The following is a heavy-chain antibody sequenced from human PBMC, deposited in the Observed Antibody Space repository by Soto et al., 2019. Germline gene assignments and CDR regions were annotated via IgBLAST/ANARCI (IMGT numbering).Heavy chain of an antibody. Sequence: SVKVSCKASGGTFSSSSISWVRQAPGQGLEWMGRIIPILGIANYAQKFQGRVTITADKSTSTAYMELSSLRSEDTAVYYCASRYCSSTSCYREGRVNWFDPWGQGTLVTVSS. CDR3: ASRYCSSTSCYREGRVNWFDP. V-gene: IGHV1-69*02. CDR2: IIPILGIA. J-gene: IGHJ5*02. CDR1: GGTFSSSS. D-gene: IGHD2-2*02.